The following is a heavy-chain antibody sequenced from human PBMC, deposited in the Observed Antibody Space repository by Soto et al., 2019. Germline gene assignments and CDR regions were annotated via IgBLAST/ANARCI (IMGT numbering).Heavy chain of an antibody. CDR2: IYPGDSDT. CDR3: ARRDGYYYDSSGYYPDAFDI. J-gene: IGHJ3*02. CDR1: GYSFTRYW. Sequence: PGESLKISCKGSGYSFTRYWIGWVREVPGKGLEWMGIIYPGDSDTRYSPSFQGQVTISADKSISTAYLQWSSLKASDTAMYYCARRDGYYYDSSGYYPDAFDIWGQGTMVTVSS. D-gene: IGHD3-22*01. V-gene: IGHV5-51*01.